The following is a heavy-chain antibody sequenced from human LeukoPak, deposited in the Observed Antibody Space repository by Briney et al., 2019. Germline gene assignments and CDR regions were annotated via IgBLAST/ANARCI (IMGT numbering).Heavy chain of an antibody. CDR2: ISGSGGGT. CDR1: GFTFSSYA. Sequence: GGSLRLSCAASGFTFSSYAMSWVRQAPGKGLEWVSAISGSGGGTYYADSVKGRFTISRDNSKNTLYLQMNSLRAEDTAVYYCAKDETYYDILTGWFPYWGQGTLVTVSS. J-gene: IGHJ4*02. V-gene: IGHV3-23*01. D-gene: IGHD3-9*01. CDR3: AKDETYYDILTGWFPY.